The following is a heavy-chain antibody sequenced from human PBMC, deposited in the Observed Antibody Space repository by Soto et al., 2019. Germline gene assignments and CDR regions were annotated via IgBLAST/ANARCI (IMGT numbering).Heavy chain of an antibody. J-gene: IGHJ4*02. Sequence: EVQLVESGGGVVQPGRSLRLSCAASGFTFGDYGMHWVRQVPGKGLEWVSGISWNSGSITYADSVRGRFTISRDNAKNSLYLQMNRLRPEDTALYYCAKVDIPYSGSYYLDHWGQGILVYVSS. CDR2: ISWNSGSI. CDR3: AKVDIPYSGSYYLDH. CDR1: GFTFGDYG. D-gene: IGHD1-26*01. V-gene: IGHV3-9*01.